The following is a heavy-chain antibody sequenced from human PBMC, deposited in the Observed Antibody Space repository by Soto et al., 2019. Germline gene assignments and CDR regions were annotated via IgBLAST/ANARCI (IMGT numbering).Heavy chain of an antibody. J-gene: IGHJ4*02. CDR1: GYRFTDPY. D-gene: IGHD6-19*01. V-gene: IGHV1-2*02. CDR3: ARDSVSGWLFDS. CDR2: SNPTSGGT. Sequence: AAVQLSCKASGYRFTDPYMHWVRQAPARGPAWVGWSNPTSGGTKYTCKFQGRVTMTRDTSINPAYMELSRLTSDDTAVFYCARDSVSGWLFDSWGQGTLVTVS.